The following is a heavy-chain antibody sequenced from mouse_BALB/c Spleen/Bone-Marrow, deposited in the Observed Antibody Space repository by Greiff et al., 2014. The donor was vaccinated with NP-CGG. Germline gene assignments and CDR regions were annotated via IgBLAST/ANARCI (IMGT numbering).Heavy chain of an antibody. D-gene: IGHD4-1*01. CDR1: GYTFTNYW. CDR3: ARNWDWVFAY. J-gene: IGHJ3*01. CDR2: IYPGNNDA. V-gene: IGHV1-5*01. Sequence: VQLQQPGTVLARPGASLRMSCKASGYTFTNYWINWIKQRPGQGLEWIGAIYPGNNDAKYTQKFKAKAKLTAVTSTSTADMELSSPTNEDSAVYYCARNWDWVFAYWGQGTLVTVSA.